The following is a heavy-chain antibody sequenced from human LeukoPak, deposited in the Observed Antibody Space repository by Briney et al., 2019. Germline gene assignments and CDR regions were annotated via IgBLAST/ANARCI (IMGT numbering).Heavy chain of an antibody. CDR3: ATSRSCTNAVCYTQHVS. J-gene: IGHJ4*02. V-gene: IGHV5-51*01. D-gene: IGHD2-8*01. CDR1: GYTFANDW. Sequence: GEPLKISCKCSGYTFANDWIAWVRPVPGKGLGWMGIIDPGGSDIRHRPSFQGQVPISADKSIRSAPLQWSSVNASDSAMYYCATSRSCTNAVCYTQHVSWGQRALVTV. CDR2: IDPGGSDI.